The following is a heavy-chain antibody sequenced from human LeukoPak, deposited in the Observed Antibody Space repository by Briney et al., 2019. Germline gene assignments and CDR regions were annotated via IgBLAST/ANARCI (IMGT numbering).Heavy chain of an antibody. CDR3: ARHYDSSGYHAFDI. CDR1: GGSISSGGYS. J-gene: IGHJ3*02. Sequence: SQTLSLTCAVSGGSISSGGYSWSWIRQPPGKGLEWIGYIYHSGSTYYNPSLKSRVTISVDRSKNQFSLKLSSVTAADTAVYYCARHYDSSGYHAFDIWGQGTMVTVSS. CDR2: IYHSGST. V-gene: IGHV4-30-2*01. D-gene: IGHD3-22*01.